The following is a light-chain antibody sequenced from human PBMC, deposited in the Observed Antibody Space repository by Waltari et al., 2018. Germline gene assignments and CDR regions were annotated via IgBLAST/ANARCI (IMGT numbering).Light chain of an antibody. V-gene: IGKV3-20*01. Sequence: EIVLTQSPGTLSLSPGERATLSCRASQGIGRSLVWYQQKPGQAPRLLIYDVSRRATGIPDRISSSGYGTDFSLTISRLEPEDFAVYYCQKYERLPATFGQGTTVEIK. CDR1: QGIGRS. CDR2: DVS. CDR3: QKYERLPAT. J-gene: IGKJ1*01.